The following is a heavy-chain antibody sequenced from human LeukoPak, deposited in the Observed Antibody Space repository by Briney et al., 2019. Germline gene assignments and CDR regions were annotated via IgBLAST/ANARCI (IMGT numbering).Heavy chain of an antibody. D-gene: IGHD6-13*01. V-gene: IGHV6-1*01. Sequence: PSQTLSLTCAISEDSVSSNSAAWNWIRQSPSRGLEWLGRTYYRSRWYNEYALSVKSRITIIPDTSKNHFSLQLNSVTPEDTAVYYCARVPGIAAAGDRYFDYWGQGTLVTVSS. CDR3: ARVPGIAAAGDRYFDY. CDR2: TYYRSRWYN. J-gene: IGHJ4*02. CDR1: EDSVSSNSAA.